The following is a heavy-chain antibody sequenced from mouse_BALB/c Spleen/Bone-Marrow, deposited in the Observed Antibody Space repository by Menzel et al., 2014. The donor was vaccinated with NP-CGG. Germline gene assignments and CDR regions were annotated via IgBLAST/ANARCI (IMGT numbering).Heavy chain of an antibody. D-gene: IGHD1-1*01. CDR3: ARSYYGRAMDY. CDR2: IAPGSGST. J-gene: IGHJ4*01. CDR1: GYTFTSNW. Sequence: DLVKPGASVKLSCKASGYTFTSNWINWIKQRPGQGLEWIGRIAPGSGSTYYDEMFKGKATLTVDTSSSTAYIQLSSLSSEDSAVYFCARSYYGRAMDYWGQGTSVTVSS. V-gene: IGHV1S41*01.